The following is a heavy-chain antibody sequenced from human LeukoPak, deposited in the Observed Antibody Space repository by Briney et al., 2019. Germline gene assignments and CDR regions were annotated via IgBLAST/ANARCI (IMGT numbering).Heavy chain of an antibody. Sequence: GGSLRLSCAASGFTFSSYAMIWVRQAPGKGLEWVSAISGSGGSTYYADSVKGRFTISRDNSKNTLYLQMNSLRAEDTAVYYCAKSPYGSGSLFDYWGQGTLVTVSS. V-gene: IGHV3-23*01. J-gene: IGHJ4*02. CDR3: AKSPYGSGSLFDY. D-gene: IGHD3-10*01. CDR1: GFTFSSYA. CDR2: ISGSGGST.